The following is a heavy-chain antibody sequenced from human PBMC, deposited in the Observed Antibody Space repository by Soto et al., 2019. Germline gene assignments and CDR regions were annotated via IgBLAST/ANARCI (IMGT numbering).Heavy chain of an antibody. CDR2: IWYDGSNK. CDR1: GFTFSSYG. Sequence: PGGSLRLSCAASGFTFSSYGMHWVRQAPGKGLEWVAVIWYDGSNKYYADSVKGRFTISRDNSKNTLYLQMNSLRAEDTAVYYCARDLYTMAKMADVPNFVDYWGQGTLLTVSS. V-gene: IGHV3-33*01. J-gene: IGHJ4*02. D-gene: IGHD3-16*01. CDR3: ARDLYTMAKMADVPNFVDY.